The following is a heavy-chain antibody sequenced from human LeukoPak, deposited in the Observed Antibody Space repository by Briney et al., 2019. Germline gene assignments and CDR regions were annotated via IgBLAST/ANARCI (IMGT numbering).Heavy chain of an antibody. CDR3: ARGDYYYYMDV. CDR1: GYTLTGYY. Sequence: ASVKVSCKASGYTLTGYYMHWVRQAPGHGLEWMGWMNTHSGNTGYAQKFQRRVTMTRNTSISTAYMELSSLRSEDTAVYYGARGDYYYYMDVWGKGTTVTISS. CDR2: MNTHSGNT. V-gene: IGHV1-8*02. J-gene: IGHJ6*03.